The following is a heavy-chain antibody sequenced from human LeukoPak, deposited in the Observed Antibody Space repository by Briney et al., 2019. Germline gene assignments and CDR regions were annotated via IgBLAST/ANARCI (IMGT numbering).Heavy chain of an antibody. CDR2: IYPGDSDT. D-gene: IGHD3-10*01. Sequence: GESLKISCKGSGYSFTSYWIGWVRQMPGKGLEWMGIIYPGDSDTRYSPSFQGQVTISADKSISTAYLQWSSLKASDTAMYYCARRAPYGSGTNYYFDYWGQGTLVTVSS. V-gene: IGHV5-51*01. J-gene: IGHJ4*02. CDR1: GYSFTSYW. CDR3: ARRAPYGSGTNYYFDY.